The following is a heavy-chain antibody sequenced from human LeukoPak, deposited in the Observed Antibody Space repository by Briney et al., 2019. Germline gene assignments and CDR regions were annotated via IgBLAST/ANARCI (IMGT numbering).Heavy chain of an antibody. D-gene: IGHD3-22*01. CDR2: IYTSGST. CDR1: GGSTSSHY. J-gene: IGHJ3*02. V-gene: IGHV4-4*07. Sequence: SETLSLTCTVSGGSTSSHYWSWIRQPAGKGLEWIGRIYTSGSTNSNPSLKSRVTMPIDTSKNQFSLMLSSVTAADTAVYYCVRGLIDSSSYRAFDIWGQGTMVTVSS. CDR3: VRGLIDSSSYRAFDI.